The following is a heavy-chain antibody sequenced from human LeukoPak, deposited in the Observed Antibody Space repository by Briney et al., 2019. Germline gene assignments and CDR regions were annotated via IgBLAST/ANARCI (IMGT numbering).Heavy chain of an antibody. CDR2: IRYDGSNK. J-gene: IGHJ6*03. V-gene: IGHV3-30*02. D-gene: IGHD2-15*01. Sequence: AGGSLRLSCAASGFTFSSYGMHWVRQAPGKGLEWVAFIRYDGSNKYYADSVKGRFTISRDNSKNSLYLQMNSLRAEDTAVYYCARDKYCSGGSCYYYYYMDVWGKGTTVTVSS. CDR1: GFTFSSYG. CDR3: ARDKYCSGGSCYYYYYMDV.